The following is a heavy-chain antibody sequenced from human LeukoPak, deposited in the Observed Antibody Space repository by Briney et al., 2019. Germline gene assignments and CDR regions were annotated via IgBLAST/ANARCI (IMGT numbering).Heavy chain of an antibody. CDR2: IYSGGST. Sequence: GGSLRLSCAASGFTFSSYSMNWVRQAPGKGLEWVSVIYSGGSTYYADSVKGRFTISRDNSKNTLYLQMNSLRAEDTAVYYCASRLRRWERNDDAFDIWGQGTMVTVSS. CDR3: ASRLRRWERNDDAFDI. D-gene: IGHD1-26*01. J-gene: IGHJ3*02. CDR1: GFTFSSYS. V-gene: IGHV3-53*01.